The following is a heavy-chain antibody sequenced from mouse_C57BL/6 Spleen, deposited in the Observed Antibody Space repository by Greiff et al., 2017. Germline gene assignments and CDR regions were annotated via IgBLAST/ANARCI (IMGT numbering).Heavy chain of an antibody. CDR2: IRLKSGNYAT. CDR1: GFTFSNYW. Sequence: EVKLVESGGGLVQPGGSMKLSCVASGFTFSNYWMNWVRQSPEKGLEWVAQIRLKSGNYATKYAESVKGRFTISRDESKSSVYLQMNNLRAEDTGIYYCTEGDNDGTWFDYWGQGTLVTVSA. V-gene: IGHV6-3*01. CDR3: TEGDNDGTWFDY. D-gene: IGHD2-4*01. J-gene: IGHJ3*01.